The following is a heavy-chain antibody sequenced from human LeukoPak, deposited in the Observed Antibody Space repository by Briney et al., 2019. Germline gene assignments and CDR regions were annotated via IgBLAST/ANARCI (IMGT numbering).Heavy chain of an antibody. D-gene: IGHD6-6*01. Sequence: GGSLRLSCVASGFTFSSYSMNWVRQAPGKGLEWVSSISSSSSYIYYADSVKGRFTISRDNAKNSLYLQMNSLRAEDTAVYYCARGPYSSSPSATSDYWGQGTLVTVSS. CDR1: GFTFSSYS. V-gene: IGHV3-21*01. CDR3: ARGPYSSSPSATSDY. CDR2: ISSSSSYI. J-gene: IGHJ4*02.